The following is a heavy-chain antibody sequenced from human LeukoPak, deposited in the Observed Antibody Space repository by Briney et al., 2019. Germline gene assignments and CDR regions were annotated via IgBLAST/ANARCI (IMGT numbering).Heavy chain of an antibody. J-gene: IGHJ4*02. Sequence: PGGSLRLSCAASGFTFSSYSMNWVRQAPGKGLEWVSSISSSSSSYIYYADSVKGRFTISRDNAKNSLYLQMNSLRAEDTAVYYCAREWDYYDSSGYPHFDYWGQGTLVTVSS. CDR2: ISSSSSSYI. D-gene: IGHD3-22*01. CDR3: AREWDYYDSSGYPHFDY. CDR1: GFTFSSYS. V-gene: IGHV3-21*01.